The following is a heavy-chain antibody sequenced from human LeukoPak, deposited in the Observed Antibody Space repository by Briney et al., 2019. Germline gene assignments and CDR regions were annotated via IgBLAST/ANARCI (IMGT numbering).Heavy chain of an antibody. J-gene: IGHJ4*02. D-gene: IGHD2-8*01. Sequence: GGSLRLSCAASGFTFSSYSMNWVRQAPGKGLEWVSSISSSSSYIYYADSVKGRFTISRDNAKNSLYLQMNSLRAEDTAVYYCARESVHQDIVLMVYETGGLDYWGQGTLVTVSS. V-gene: IGHV3-21*01. CDR1: GFTFSSYS. CDR2: ISSSSSYI. CDR3: ARESVHQDIVLMVYETGGLDY.